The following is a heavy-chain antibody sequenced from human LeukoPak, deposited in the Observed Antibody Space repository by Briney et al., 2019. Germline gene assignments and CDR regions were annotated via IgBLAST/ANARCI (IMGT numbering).Heavy chain of an antibody. Sequence: PSGTLSLTCAVSGGSISSSNWWSWVRQPPGKGLEWIGSIYYSGSTYYNPSLKSRVTISVDTSKNQFSLKLSSVTAADTAVYYCARIPFPLNYYDSSGYYFDYWGQGTLVTVSS. CDR2: IYYSGST. CDR1: GGSISSSNW. D-gene: IGHD3-22*01. J-gene: IGHJ4*02. CDR3: ARIPFPLNYYDSSGYYFDY. V-gene: IGHV4-4*02.